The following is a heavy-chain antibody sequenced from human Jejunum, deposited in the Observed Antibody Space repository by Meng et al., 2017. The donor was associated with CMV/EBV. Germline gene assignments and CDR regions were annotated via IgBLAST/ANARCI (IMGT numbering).Heavy chain of an antibody. D-gene: IGHD3-22*01. Sequence: WVRQAPGKGLEWVAGINDNGAGTGYADSVKGRFTISRDNAKNSLYLQMNSLRAEDTALYYCARAQGYYDSSGYYNSYYYYGTDVWGQGTTVTVSS. J-gene: IGHJ6*02. CDR3: ARAQGYYDSSGYYNSYYYYGTDV. CDR2: INDNGAGT. V-gene: IGHV3-20*03.